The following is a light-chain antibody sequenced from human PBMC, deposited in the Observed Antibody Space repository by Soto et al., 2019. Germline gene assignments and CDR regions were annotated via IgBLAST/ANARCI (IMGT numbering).Light chain of an antibody. J-gene: IGKJ4*01. V-gene: IGKV1-33*01. Sequence: DIQMTQSPSSLSASVGDRVTITCQASQDISNYLNWYQQKPGKAPKLLIYDASDLETGVPSRFSGSGSGTDFTFTISSLQPEDFATYYCQQYDNLVTFGGGTKVDIK. CDR2: DAS. CDR1: QDISNY. CDR3: QQYDNLVT.